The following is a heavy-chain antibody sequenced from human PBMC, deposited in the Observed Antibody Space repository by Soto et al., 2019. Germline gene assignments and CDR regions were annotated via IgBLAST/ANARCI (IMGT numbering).Heavy chain of an antibody. Sequence: SETLSLTCSVSGGFISSSSYYWGWIRQPPGKGLEWIGSIYYSGSTYYNPSLKTRVTISADTSKNRFSLKLNSVTASDTAVYYCASLDHYDISGIMGPDYWGQGTLVTSPQ. CDR2: IYYSGST. CDR3: ASLDHYDISGIMGPDY. CDR1: GGFISSSSYY. D-gene: IGHD3-22*01. V-gene: IGHV4-39*01. J-gene: IGHJ4*02.